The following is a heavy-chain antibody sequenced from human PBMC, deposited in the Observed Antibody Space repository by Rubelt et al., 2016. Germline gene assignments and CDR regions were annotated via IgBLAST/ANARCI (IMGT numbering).Heavy chain of an antibody. D-gene: IGHD2-21*01. J-gene: IGHJ3*02. CDR2: IYYSGST. Sequence: QVQLQESGPGLVKPSETLSLTCTVSGGSISSYFWSWIRQPPGKGLEWIGSIYYSGSTYYNPSLKSRVTISVDTSQNQFSRKLRSVTAADTAGYYCARGNVVGILDGFEIWGQGTTVTVSS. CDR1: GGSISSYF. CDR3: ARGNVVGILDGFEI. V-gene: IGHV4-39*07.